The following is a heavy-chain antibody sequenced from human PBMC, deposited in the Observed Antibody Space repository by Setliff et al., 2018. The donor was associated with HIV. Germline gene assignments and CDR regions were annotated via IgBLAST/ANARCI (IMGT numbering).Heavy chain of an antibody. CDR1: GFTFSDFW. CDR3: ARDLWGTYNGYLHY. J-gene: IGHJ4*02. V-gene: IGHV3-7*01. D-gene: IGHD1-20*01. Sequence: PGGSLRLSCAASGFTFSDFWMYWVRQAPGKGLEWVANISPEGNKKYYVGSVKGRFTSSRDNAKNSLFLQMNNLTVDDTGLYFCARDLWGTYNGYLHYWGRGTLVTVSS. CDR2: ISPEGNKK.